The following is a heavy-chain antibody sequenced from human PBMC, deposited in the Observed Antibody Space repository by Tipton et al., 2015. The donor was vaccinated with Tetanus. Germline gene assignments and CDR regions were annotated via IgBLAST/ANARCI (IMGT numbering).Heavy chain of an antibody. CDR2: INHSGST. Sequence: GLVKPSETLYLPCAVYGGSFSAYYWSWIRQSPGKGLEWIGEINHSGSTTYSPSFKSRVTISVDTPKNQFSLKLSSVTAADTAVYYCARGTGDYWGQGTLVTVSS. V-gene: IGHV4-34*01. CDR3: ARGTGDY. D-gene: IGHD1-14*01. CDR1: GGSFSAYY. J-gene: IGHJ4*02.